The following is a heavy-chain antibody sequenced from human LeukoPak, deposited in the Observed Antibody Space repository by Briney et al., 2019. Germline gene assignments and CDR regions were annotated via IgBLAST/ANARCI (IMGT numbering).Heavy chain of an antibody. CDR1: GFTFSDYY. CDR2: ISGNGGTI. D-gene: IGHD3-10*01. CDR3: ARDPYYYASGN. J-gene: IGHJ4*02. V-gene: IGHV3-11*04. Sequence: GGSLRLSCAASGFTFSDYYMTWIRQAPGEGLEWVSYISGNGGTIYYADSVRGRFTVSRDNAKNSLYLQMNSLRVEDTAVYYCARDPYYYASGNWGQGTLVTVSS.